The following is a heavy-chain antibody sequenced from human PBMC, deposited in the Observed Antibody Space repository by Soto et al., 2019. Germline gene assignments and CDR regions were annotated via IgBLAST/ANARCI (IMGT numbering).Heavy chain of an antibody. D-gene: IGHD4-4*01. CDR2: IIPIFGTA. CDR3: ARSEVVALQYYFDY. Sequence: GASVKVSCKASGGTFSSYAISWVRQAPGQGLEWMGGIIPIFGTANYAQKFQGRVTITADESTSTAYMELSSLRSEDTAVYYCARSEVVALQYYFDYWGQGTLVTVSS. CDR1: GGTFSSYA. J-gene: IGHJ4*02. V-gene: IGHV1-69*13.